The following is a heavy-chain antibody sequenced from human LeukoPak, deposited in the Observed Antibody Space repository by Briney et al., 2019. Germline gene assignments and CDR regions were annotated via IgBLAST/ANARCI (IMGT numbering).Heavy chain of an antibody. J-gene: IGHJ4*02. CDR2: ISNSGSNR. CDR3: TRKGSQWDFLVDY. CDR1: GFTFSSYE. D-gene: IGHD2/OR15-2a*01. Sequence: GGSLRLSCAASGFTFSSYEMNWVRRAPGKGLEWVSYISNSGSNRYYADSVKGRFTISRDNSENSLYLQMDSLTAEDTAVYYCTRKGSQWDFLVDYWGQGTRVAVSP. V-gene: IGHV3-48*03.